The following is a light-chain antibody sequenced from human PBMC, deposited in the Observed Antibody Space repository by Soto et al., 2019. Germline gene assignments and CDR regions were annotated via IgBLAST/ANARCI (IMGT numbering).Light chain of an antibody. V-gene: IGKV2D-29*02. J-gene: IGKJ5*01. Sequence: DVVMTQTPLSLSVAPGQPASISCKSSQSLLHITGETFLFWYLQKPGQSPQILIYEVSTRVSGVPDRFSGSGSGTDFKLEISRVETDDVGIYECMQSTQLPPTFGQGTRLEIK. CDR2: EVS. CDR1: QSLLHITGETF. CDR3: MQSTQLPPT.